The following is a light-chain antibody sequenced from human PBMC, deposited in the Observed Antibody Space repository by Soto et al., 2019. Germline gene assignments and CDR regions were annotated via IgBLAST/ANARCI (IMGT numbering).Light chain of an antibody. V-gene: IGLV1-44*01. CDR1: RSNIGSNT. CDR2: TNN. Sequence: QPVLTQPPSASGTPGQRVTISCSGSRSNIGSNTVNWYQQLPGTAPKLLIYTNNQRPSGVPDRFSGSKSGTSASLAISGLQSEDEADYYCAAWDDSLSGHVVFGGGTKLTVL. CDR3: AAWDDSLSGHVV. J-gene: IGLJ2*01.